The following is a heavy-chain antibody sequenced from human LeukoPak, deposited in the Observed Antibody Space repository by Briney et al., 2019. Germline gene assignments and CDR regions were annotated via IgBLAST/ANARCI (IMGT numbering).Heavy chain of an antibody. J-gene: IGHJ6*04. V-gene: IGHV3-30*03. CDR2: TSYDGSNK. Sequence: GGSLRLSCAASGLTFSSNGMHWVRQAPGKGLEWVAVTSYDGSNKYYADSVKGRFTISRDNSKNTLYLQMNSLRAEDTAVYYCARDPARYCSSTSCSIRYYYYGMDVWGKGTTVTVSS. CDR1: GLTFSSNG. CDR3: ARDPARYCSSTSCSIRYYYYGMDV. D-gene: IGHD2-2*01.